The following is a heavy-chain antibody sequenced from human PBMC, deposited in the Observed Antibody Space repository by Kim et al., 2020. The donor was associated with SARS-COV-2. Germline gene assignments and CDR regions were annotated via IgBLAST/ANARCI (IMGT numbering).Heavy chain of an antibody. CDR3: ARQANKGRTNWFDP. Sequence: SPSVQGQVTISADKSINTAYLQWSSLKASDTAFYYCARQANKGRTNWFDPWGQGTLVTVSS. V-gene: IGHV5-51*01. D-gene: IGHD3-10*01. J-gene: IGHJ5*02.